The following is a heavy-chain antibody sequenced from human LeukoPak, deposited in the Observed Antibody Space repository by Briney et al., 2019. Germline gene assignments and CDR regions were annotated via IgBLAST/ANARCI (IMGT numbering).Heavy chain of an antibody. V-gene: IGHV3-21*01. CDR3: ARVRSLYYMDV. Sequence: GGSLRLSCAASGFTFSSYSMNWVRQAPGKGLDWVSSISSSSSYIYYADSVKGRFSISRDNAKNSLYLQMNSLRAEDTAVYYCARVRSLYYMDVWGKGTSVTVSS. CDR2: ISSSSSYI. J-gene: IGHJ6*03. CDR1: GFTFSSYS.